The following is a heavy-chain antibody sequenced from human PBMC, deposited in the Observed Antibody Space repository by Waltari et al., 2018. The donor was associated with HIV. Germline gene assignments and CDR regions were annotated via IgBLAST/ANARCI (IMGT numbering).Heavy chain of an antibody. J-gene: IGHJ4*02. Sequence: QVQLQESGPGLVKPSETLSLTCAVSGYSISSGYYWGWIRQPPGKGLEWVGSIYHSGSTDYNPALKGRVNISVDTSKNQFSRKLSSVTAADTAVYYCARYAKLEPFFYWGQGTLVTVSS. CDR2: IYHSGST. CDR3: ARYAKLEPFFY. D-gene: IGHD3-3*02. V-gene: IGHV4-38-2*01. CDR1: GYSISSGYY.